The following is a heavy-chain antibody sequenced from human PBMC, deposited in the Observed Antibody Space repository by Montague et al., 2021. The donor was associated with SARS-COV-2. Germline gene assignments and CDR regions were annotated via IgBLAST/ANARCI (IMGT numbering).Heavy chain of an antibody. J-gene: IGHJ6*03. CDR1: GGSISSGSYY. CDR3: ASGIAATCYYYMDV. D-gene: IGHD6-13*01. Sequence: TLSLTCTVSGGSISSGSYYWSWIRQPAGKGLEWIGRIYTSGSTNYNPSLKSRVTISVDTSKNQFSLKLSSVTAADTAVHYCASGIAATCYYYMDVWGKGTTVTVSS. CDR2: IYTSGST. V-gene: IGHV4-61*02.